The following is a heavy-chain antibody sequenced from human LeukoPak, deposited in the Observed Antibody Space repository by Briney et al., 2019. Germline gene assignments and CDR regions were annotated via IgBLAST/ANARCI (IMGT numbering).Heavy chain of an antibody. Sequence: ASVTVSFKASGYTFTGYYMHWVRQAPGQGLEWMGWINPNSGGTNYAQKFQGRVTMTRDTSISTAYMELSRLRSDDTAVYYCASAYSSSWTGYFDYWGQGTLVTVSS. CDR2: INPNSGGT. J-gene: IGHJ4*02. CDR1: GYTFTGYY. CDR3: ASAYSSSWTGYFDY. V-gene: IGHV1-2*02. D-gene: IGHD6-13*01.